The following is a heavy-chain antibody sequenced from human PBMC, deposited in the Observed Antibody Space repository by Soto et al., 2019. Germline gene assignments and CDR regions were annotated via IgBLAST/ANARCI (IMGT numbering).Heavy chain of an antibody. V-gene: IGHV3-30-3*01. D-gene: IGHD4-17*01. CDR2: ISYDGSNK. CDR1: GFTFSSYA. J-gene: IGHJ4*02. CDR3: ATDYGDYG. Sequence: QVQLVGSGGGVVQPGRSLKLSCAASGFTFSSYAMHWVRQAPGKGLEWVAVISYDGSNKYYADSVKGRFTISRDNSKNTLYLQMNSLRAEDTAVYYCATDYGDYGWGQGTLVTVSS.